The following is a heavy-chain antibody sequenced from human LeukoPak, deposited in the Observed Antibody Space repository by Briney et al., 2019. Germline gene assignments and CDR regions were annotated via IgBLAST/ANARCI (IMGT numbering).Heavy chain of an antibody. CDR2: ISSNGGST. CDR3: ARDPRSEYYDSSGYHDY. CDR1: GFTFSTYA. D-gene: IGHD3-22*01. V-gene: IGHV3-64*01. J-gene: IGHJ4*02. Sequence: GGSLRLSCAASGFTFSTYAMHWVRQAPGKGLEYVSAISSNGGSTYYANSVKGRFTISRDNSKKTLYLQMGSLRTEDMAVYYCARDPRSEYYDSSGYHDYWGQGTLVTVSS.